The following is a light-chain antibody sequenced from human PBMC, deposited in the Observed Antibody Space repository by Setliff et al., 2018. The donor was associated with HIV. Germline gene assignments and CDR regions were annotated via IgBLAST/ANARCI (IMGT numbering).Light chain of an antibody. CDR1: SSDVCGYNY. CDR2: DVT. V-gene: IGLV2-23*02. CDR3: CSYVTGSTYV. J-gene: IGLJ1*01. Sequence: QSALAQPASVSGSPGQSISISCTGTSSDVCGYNYVSWYQHYPGKAPKLMIYDVTKRPSGVSDRFSGSKSGNTASLTIFGLQAEDEADYFCCSYVTGSTYVFGTGTKVTVL.